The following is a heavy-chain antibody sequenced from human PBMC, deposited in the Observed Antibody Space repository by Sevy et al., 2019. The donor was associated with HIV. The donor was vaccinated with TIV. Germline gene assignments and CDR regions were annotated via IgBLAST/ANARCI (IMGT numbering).Heavy chain of an antibody. CDR1: GGSISRGQFY. V-gene: IGHV4-61*02. CDR3: ARNVGDYVFRYFDL. CDR2: VHNSGSA. D-gene: IGHD4-17*01. Sequence: SETLSITCTVSGGSISRGQFYWSWIRQPAGKGLEWIGRVHNSGSATYNPSLRNRVGMSIDTSKNQFSLVLSSVTAADTAVYYCARNVGDYVFRYFDLRGRGTLVTVSS. J-gene: IGHJ2*01.